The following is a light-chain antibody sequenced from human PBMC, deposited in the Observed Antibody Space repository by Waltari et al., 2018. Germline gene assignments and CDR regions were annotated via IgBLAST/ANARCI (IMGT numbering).Light chain of an antibody. Sequence: QSALTQPASVSGSPGQSITISCPGSSNYVGSYNLVPWYNQHPGEAPTLILYEVSKRPSVVSDRFSGSKSGNTASLTISGLRPEDEADYYCCSYGGASARLFGGGTKVTVL. V-gene: IGLV2-23*02. CDR2: EVS. CDR1: SNYVGSYNL. CDR3: CSYGGASARL. J-gene: IGLJ2*01.